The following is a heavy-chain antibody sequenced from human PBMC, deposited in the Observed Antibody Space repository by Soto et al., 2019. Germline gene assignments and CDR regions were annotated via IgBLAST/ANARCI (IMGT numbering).Heavy chain of an antibody. CDR1: GYTFTSYA. Sequence: GASVKXSCKASGYTFTSYAMHWVRQAPGQRLEWMGWIHAGSGDTRYSQKFQGRVTMTRDTSTSTVYMELSSLRSEDTAVYYCAYQLLYNWFDPWGQGTLVTVSS. D-gene: IGHD2-2*02. J-gene: IGHJ5*02. CDR3: AYQLLYNWFDP. V-gene: IGHV1-3*01. CDR2: IHAGSGDT.